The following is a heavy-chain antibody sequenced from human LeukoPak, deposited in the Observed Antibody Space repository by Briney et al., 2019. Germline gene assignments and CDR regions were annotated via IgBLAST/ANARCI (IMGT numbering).Heavy chain of an antibody. Sequence: GGSLRLSCAASGFTFSSYAMSWVRQAPGKGLEWVSAISGSGGSTYYADSVKGRFTISRDNSKNTLYLQMNSLRAEDTAVYYCAKDRDSSGWYNLRFDYWGQGTLVTVSS. J-gene: IGHJ4*02. V-gene: IGHV3-23*01. CDR3: AKDRDSSGWYNLRFDY. CDR1: GFTFSSYA. D-gene: IGHD6-19*01. CDR2: ISGSGGST.